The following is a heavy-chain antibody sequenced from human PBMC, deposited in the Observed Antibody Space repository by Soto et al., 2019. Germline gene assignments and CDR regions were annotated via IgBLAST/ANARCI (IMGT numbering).Heavy chain of an antibody. CDR2: IIPIFGTV. J-gene: IGHJ6*02. CDR1: GGTIRSYA. V-gene: IGHV1-69*12. Sequence: QVQLVQSGAEVRKPGSSVKVSCKASGGTIRSYAISWVRQAPGQGLEWMGGIIPIFGTVNYAQKFQGRVAITADESTNTGYMELSSLSSEDTAVYYCARDMPTKHYYGMDVWGQGTTLTVSS. D-gene: IGHD2-2*01. CDR3: ARDMPTKHYYGMDV.